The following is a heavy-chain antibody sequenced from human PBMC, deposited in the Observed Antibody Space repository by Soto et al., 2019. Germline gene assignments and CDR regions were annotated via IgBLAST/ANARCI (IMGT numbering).Heavy chain of an antibody. D-gene: IGHD3-10*01. Sequence: LSLTCAVYGGSFSGYYWSWIRQPPGKGLEWIGEINHSGSTNYNPSLKSRVTISVDTSKNQFSLKLSSVTAADTAVYYCARRGYYYGSGSSPIIWGQGTLVTVSS. J-gene: IGHJ4*02. CDR3: ARRGYYYGSGSSPII. CDR1: GGSFSGYY. CDR2: INHSGST. V-gene: IGHV4-34*01.